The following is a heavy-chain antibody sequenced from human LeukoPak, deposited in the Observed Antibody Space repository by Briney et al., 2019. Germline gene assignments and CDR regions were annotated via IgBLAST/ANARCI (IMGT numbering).Heavy chain of an antibody. CDR1: GYTFTSYD. J-gene: IGHJ4*02. D-gene: IGHD3-10*01. CDR3: ARVVRGVKADY. Sequence: ASVTVSCKASGYTFTSYDINWVRQAPGQGLEWMGWMNPNSGNTGYAQKFQGRVTMTRNTSISTAYMELSSLRSEDTAVYYCARVVRGVKADYWGQGTLVTVSS. CDR2: MNPNSGNT. V-gene: IGHV1-8*01.